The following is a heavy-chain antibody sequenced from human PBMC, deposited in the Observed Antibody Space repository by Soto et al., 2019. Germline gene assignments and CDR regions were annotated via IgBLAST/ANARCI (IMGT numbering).Heavy chain of an antibody. CDR3: ARGRITIFGVVTNWFDP. CDR2: IYHSGST. V-gene: IGHV4-30-2*01. CDR1: GGSISSGGYS. J-gene: IGHJ5*02. Sequence: SSETLSLTCAVSGGSISSGGYSWSWIRQPPGKGLEWIGYIYHSGSTYYNPSLKSRVTISVDRSKNQFSLKLSSVTAADTAVYYCARGRITIFGVVTNWFDPWGQGTLVTVSS. D-gene: IGHD3-3*01.